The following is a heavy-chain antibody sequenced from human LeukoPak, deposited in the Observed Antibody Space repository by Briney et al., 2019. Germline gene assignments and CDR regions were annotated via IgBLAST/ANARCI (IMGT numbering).Heavy chain of an antibody. V-gene: IGHV3-21*01. D-gene: IGHD2-2*01. Sequence: PGGSLRLSCAASGFTFSSYGMNWVRQAPGKGLEWVSSISSSSYIYYADSVKDRFTISRDNAKNSLYLQMNSLRAEDTAVYYCARGIVVVPAAKDWFDPWGQGTLVTVSS. J-gene: IGHJ5*02. CDR2: ISSSSYI. CDR1: GFTFSSYG. CDR3: ARGIVVVPAAKDWFDP.